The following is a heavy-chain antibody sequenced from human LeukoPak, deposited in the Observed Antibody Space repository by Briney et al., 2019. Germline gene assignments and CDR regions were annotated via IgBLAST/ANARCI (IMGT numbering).Heavy chain of an antibody. CDR3: ARVDLVVAVSAFDI. CDR1: GFTFSDYY. Sequence: GGSLRLSCAASGFTFSDYYMSWIRQAPGKGLEWVSYISSSGSTIYYADSVKGRFTISRDNAKNSLYLQMNSLRAEDTAVYYCARVDLVVAVSAFDIWGQGTMVTVSS. J-gene: IGHJ3*02. CDR2: ISSSGSTI. V-gene: IGHV3-11*04. D-gene: IGHD3-22*01.